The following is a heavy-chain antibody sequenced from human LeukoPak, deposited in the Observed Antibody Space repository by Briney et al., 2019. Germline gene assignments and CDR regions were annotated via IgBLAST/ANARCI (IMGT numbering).Heavy chain of an antibody. V-gene: IGHV3-23*01. CDR1: GFIFYNYA. CDR3: AKDGYGSADY. J-gene: IGHJ4*02. Sequence: GGSLRLSCAASGFIFYNYAMSWVRQAPGKGLEWVSAISGRGDDTYYADSVKGRFTISRDNSKNTLYLQMKSLRAEDTAVYYCAKDGYGSADYWGQGTRVTVSS. D-gene: IGHD5-18*01. CDR2: ISGRGDDT.